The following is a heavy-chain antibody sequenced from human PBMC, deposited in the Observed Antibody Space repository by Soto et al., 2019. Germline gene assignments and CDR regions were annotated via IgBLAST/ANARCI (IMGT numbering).Heavy chain of an antibody. CDR1: GGSIRSNNW. Sequence: QVQLQESGPGLVKPSGTLSLTCAVSGGSIRSNNWWRWVRQPPGKGLEWIGEIFHSGSTNYNPSLKTRVTVSLEKSKNQFALKMSSVTAADTAVYYCARVYSGSYSDSWGQGTLVTVSS. V-gene: IGHV4-4*02. J-gene: IGHJ4*02. CDR2: IFHSGST. D-gene: IGHD1-26*01. CDR3: ARVYSGSYSDS.